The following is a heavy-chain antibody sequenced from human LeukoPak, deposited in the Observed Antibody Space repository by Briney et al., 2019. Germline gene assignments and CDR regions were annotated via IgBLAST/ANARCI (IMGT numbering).Heavy chain of an antibody. CDR2: ISGSGGST. V-gene: IGHV3-23*01. D-gene: IGHD6-19*01. Sequence: GGSLRLSCAASGFTFSSYAMSWIRQAPGKGLEWVSAISGSGGSTYYADSVKGRFTISRDNSKNKLYLQMNSLRAEDTAVYYCAKDLWAHIAVAGRHAFDIWGQGTMVTVSS. CDR3: AKDLWAHIAVAGRHAFDI. J-gene: IGHJ3*02. CDR1: GFTFSSYA.